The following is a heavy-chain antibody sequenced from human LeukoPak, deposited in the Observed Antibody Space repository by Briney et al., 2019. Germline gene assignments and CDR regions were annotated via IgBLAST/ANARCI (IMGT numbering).Heavy chain of an antibody. D-gene: IGHD3-10*01. V-gene: IGHV3-20*04. CDR1: GFTFDDYG. CDR2: INWNGGST. CDR3: ARDRTPNSYYSPHGAFDI. J-gene: IGHJ3*02. Sequence: PGGSLRLSCAASGFTFDDYGMSWVRQAPGKGLEWVSGINWNGGSTGYADSVKGRFTISRDNAKNSLYLQMNSLRAEDTALYYCARDRTPNSYYSPHGAFDIWGQGTMVTVSS.